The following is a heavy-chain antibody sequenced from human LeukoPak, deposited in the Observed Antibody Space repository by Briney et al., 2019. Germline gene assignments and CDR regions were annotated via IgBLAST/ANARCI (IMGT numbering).Heavy chain of an antibody. CDR2: ISSSSSYI. D-gene: IGHD1-26*01. J-gene: IGHJ4*02. CDR1: GFTFSSYS. CDR3: ARAAGIVGATTFGY. Sequence: GGSLRLSCAASGFTFSSYSMNWVRQAPGKGLEWVSSISSSSSYIYYADSVKGRFTISRDNAKNSLYLQMNSLRAEDTAVYYCARAAGIVGATTFGYRGQGTLVTVSS. V-gene: IGHV3-21*01.